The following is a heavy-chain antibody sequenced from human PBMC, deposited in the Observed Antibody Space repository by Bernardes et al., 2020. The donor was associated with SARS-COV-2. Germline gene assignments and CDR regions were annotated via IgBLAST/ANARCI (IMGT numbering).Heavy chain of an antibody. CDR3: ARGLIRYFDFDWPSRIAAFDI. Sequence: GGSLRLSCAASGFTVSSNYMSWVRQPPGKGLEWVSVSNSGGSTYYADSVKGRFTISRDISKNTLFLQMNSLRAEDTAVYYCARGLIRYFDFDWPSRIAAFDIWGQGTMVTVSS. CDR2: SNSGGST. D-gene: IGHD3-9*01. J-gene: IGHJ3*02. V-gene: IGHV3-66*02. CDR1: GFTVSSNY.